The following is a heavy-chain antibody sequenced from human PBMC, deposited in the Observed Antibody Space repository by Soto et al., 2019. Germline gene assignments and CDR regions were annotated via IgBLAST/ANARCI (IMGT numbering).Heavy chain of an antibody. Sequence: RGSLRFSCAASGFTFTSCAMSWVRQAPGKGLEWVSSISGSGSGGSTYYADSVKGRFTISRDNFKDTLFLQMNSLRAEDTAVYYCAKAPPTYDFPYYFDPWGQGTLVTVSS. D-gene: IGHD3-3*01. CDR3: AKAPPTYDFPYYFDP. CDR1: GFTFTSCA. V-gene: IGHV3-23*01. J-gene: IGHJ4*02. CDR2: ISGSGSGGST.